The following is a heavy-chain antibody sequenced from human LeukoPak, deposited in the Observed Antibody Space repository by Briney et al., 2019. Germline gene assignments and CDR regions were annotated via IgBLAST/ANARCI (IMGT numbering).Heavy chain of an antibody. CDR3: ARGRNLWFGEVGVDY. CDR2: IYYSGST. D-gene: IGHD3-10*01. J-gene: IGHJ4*02. CDR1: GGSISSSSYY. V-gene: IGHV4-61*05. Sequence: SETLSLTCTVSGGSISSSSYYWGWIRQPPGKGLEWIGYIYYSGSTNYNPSLKSRVTISVDTSKNQFSLKLSSVTAADTAVYYCARGRNLWFGEVGVDYWGQGTLVTVSS.